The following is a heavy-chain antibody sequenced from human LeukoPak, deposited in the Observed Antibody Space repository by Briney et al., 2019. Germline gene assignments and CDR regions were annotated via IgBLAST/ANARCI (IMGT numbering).Heavy chain of an antibody. CDR1: GGSISSGDYY. V-gene: IGHV4-30-4*01. Sequence: PSETLSLTCTVSGGSISSGDYYWSWIRQPPGKGLEWIGYIYYSGSTYYNPSLKSRVTISVDTSKNQFSLKLSSVTAADTAVYYCARVSSDFWSGWYFYFDYWGQGTQVTVSS. D-gene: IGHD3-3*01. CDR2: IYYSGST. J-gene: IGHJ4*02. CDR3: ARVSSDFWSGWYFYFDY.